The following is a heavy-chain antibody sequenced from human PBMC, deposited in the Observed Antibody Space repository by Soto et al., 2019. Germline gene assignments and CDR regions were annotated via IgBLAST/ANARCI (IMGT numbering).Heavy chain of an antibody. Sequence: PSETLSLTCTVSGGSISSSSYYWGWIRQPPGKGLEWIGSIYYSGSTYYNPSLKSRVTISVDTSKNQFSLKLSSVTAADTAVYYCARNLVSSITYYDILTGYYFWAFDIWGQGTMVT. D-gene: IGHD3-9*01. CDR1: GGSISSSSYY. J-gene: IGHJ3*02. CDR2: IYYSGST. V-gene: IGHV4-39*01. CDR3: ARNLVSSITYYDILTGYYFWAFDI.